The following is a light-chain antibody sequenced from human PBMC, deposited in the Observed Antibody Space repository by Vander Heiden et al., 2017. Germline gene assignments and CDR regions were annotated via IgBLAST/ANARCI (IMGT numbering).Light chain of an antibody. CDR2: GAS. CDR3: QQYGTSPLT. V-gene: IGKV3-20*01. Sequence: ENVLTQSPGTLSLSPGERATLSCRASQSVASNYLAWYQQKPGQAPRLLIYGASSRATGIPDRFSGSGSGTDFSLTISRLEPEDFAVYFCQQYGTSPLTFGGGAKVEIK. J-gene: IGKJ4*01. CDR1: QSVASNY.